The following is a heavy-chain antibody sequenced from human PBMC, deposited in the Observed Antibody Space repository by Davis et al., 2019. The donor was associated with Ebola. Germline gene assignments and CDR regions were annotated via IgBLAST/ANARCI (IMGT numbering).Heavy chain of an antibody. V-gene: IGHV3-21*04. CDR3: VKGGSSWSRFDC. J-gene: IGHJ4*02. CDR1: GFTFSSYS. Sequence: GESLKISCAASGFTFSSYSMNWVRQAPGKGLEWVSSISSSSSYIYYADSVKGRFTISRDNSKNMLYLQMNGLRTEDAAVYYCVKGGSSWSRFDCWGQGTLVTVSS. CDR2: ISSSSSYI. D-gene: IGHD6-13*01.